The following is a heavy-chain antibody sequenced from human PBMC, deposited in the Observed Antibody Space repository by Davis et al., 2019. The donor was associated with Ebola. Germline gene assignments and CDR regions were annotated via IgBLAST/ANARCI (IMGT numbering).Heavy chain of an antibody. Sequence: GESLKISCAASGLDISRSVLYWVRQAPGKGLEWVSASTESEADITYADSVKGRFTVSRDNSMNTVYLQCNSLRVEDTAVYYCARDPRGISASWSDYWGQGTLVSVSS. CDR1: GLDISRSV. CDR3: ARDPRGISASWSDY. J-gene: IGHJ4*02. CDR2: STESEADI. V-gene: IGHV3-23*01. D-gene: IGHD3-10*01.